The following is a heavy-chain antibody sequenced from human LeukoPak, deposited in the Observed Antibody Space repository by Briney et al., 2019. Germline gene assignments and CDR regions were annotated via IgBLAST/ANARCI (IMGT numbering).Heavy chain of an antibody. V-gene: IGHV4-34*01. Sequence: SETLSLTCAVYGGSFSGYYWSWIRQPPGKGLEWIGEINHSGSTNYNPSLKSRVTISVDTSKNQFSLKLSSVTAADTAVYYCARGPLAYCGGDCSYQHWGQGTLVTVSS. CDR2: INHSGST. D-gene: IGHD2-21*02. CDR1: GGSFSGYY. CDR3: ARGPLAYCGGDCSYQH. J-gene: IGHJ1*01.